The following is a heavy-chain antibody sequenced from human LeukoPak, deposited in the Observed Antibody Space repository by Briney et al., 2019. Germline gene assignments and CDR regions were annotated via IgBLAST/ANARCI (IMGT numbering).Heavy chain of an antibody. CDR2: ISSNGGST. Sequence: GGSLRLSCAASGFTFSSYAMHWVRQAPGKGLEYVSAISSNGGSTYYANSVKGRFTISRDNSKNTLYLQMGSLRAEDMAVYYCARGLLDAYFCYYYYGMDVWGQGTTVTVYS. J-gene: IGHJ6*02. CDR1: GFTFSSYA. V-gene: IGHV3-64*01. D-gene: IGHD2/OR15-2a*01. CDR3: ARGLLDAYFCYYYYGMDV.